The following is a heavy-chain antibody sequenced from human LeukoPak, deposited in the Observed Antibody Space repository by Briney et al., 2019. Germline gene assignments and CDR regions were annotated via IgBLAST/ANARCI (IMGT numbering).Heavy chain of an antibody. CDR2: IIPIFGIA. CDR3: ASGVVRTSIDLDY. CDR1: GGTFSSYA. Sequence: SVKVSCKASGGTFSSYAISWVRQAPGQGLEWMGRIIPIFGIANYAQKFQGRVTITADKSTSTAYMELSSLRSEDTAVYYCASGVVRTSIDLDYWGRGTLVTVSS. J-gene: IGHJ4*02. D-gene: IGHD4-23*01. V-gene: IGHV1-69*04.